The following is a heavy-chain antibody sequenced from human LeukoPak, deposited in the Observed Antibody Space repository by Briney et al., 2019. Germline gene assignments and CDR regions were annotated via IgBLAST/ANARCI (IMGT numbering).Heavy chain of an antibody. CDR1: GFTFSNYA. CDR3: AILPVTIIVVVIEDY. D-gene: IGHD3-22*01. CDR2: ISGSGGST. J-gene: IGHJ4*01. V-gene: IGHV3-23*01. Sequence: PGGSLRLSCAASGFTFSNYAVMWVRQAPGKGLEWVSAISGSGGSTYYAASVKGRFTISRDNSKSTLYLQMNRPRAEDTAVYYCAILPVTIIVVVIEDYWGQGTLVTVSS.